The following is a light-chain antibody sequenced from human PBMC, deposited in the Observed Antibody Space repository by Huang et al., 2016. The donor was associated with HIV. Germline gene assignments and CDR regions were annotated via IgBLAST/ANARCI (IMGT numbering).Light chain of an antibody. CDR2: SAS. CDR3: QHYNNWPWWT. CDR1: QSVTSN. Sequence: EVVMTQSPAILSVSPGERATLSCRASQSVTSNLAWYQQKPGQAPRRLIFSASTSATGSPARFSGSGSGTEFTLTISSLQSEDFAVYYCQHYNNWPWWTFGQGTKVEIK. J-gene: IGKJ1*01. V-gene: IGKV3-15*01.